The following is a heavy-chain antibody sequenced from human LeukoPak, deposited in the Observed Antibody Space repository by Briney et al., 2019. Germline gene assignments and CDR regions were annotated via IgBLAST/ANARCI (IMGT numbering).Heavy chain of an antibody. D-gene: IGHD2-21*01. V-gene: IGHV4-39*01. CDR1: GGSISSSRYY. CDR2: IYYSGST. Sequence: SETLSLTCTVSGGSISSSRYYWGRIRQPPGKGLEWIGSIYYSGSTYYNPSLKSRVTISVDTSKNQFSLKLSSVTAADTAVYYCARRDLSEFDYWGQGTLVTVSS. J-gene: IGHJ4*02. CDR3: ARRDLSEFDY.